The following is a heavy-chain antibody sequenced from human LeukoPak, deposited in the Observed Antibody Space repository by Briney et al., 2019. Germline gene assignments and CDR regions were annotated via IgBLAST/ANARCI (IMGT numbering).Heavy chain of an antibody. CDR1: GYTFTGYY. CDR2: INPNSGGT. V-gene: IGHV1-2*06. J-gene: IGHJ5*02. CDR3: ARDLSVLRLPGGWFDP. D-gene: IGHD2-15*01. Sequence: GASVKVSCKASGYTFTGYYMYWVRQAPGQGLEWMGRINPNSGGTNYAQKFQGRVTMTRDTSISTAYMELSRLRSDDTAVYYCARDLSVLRLPGGWFDPWGQGTLVTVSS.